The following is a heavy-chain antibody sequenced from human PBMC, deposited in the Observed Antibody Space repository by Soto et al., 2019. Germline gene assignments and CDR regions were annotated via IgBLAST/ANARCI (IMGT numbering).Heavy chain of an antibody. D-gene: IGHD2-15*01. V-gene: IGHV3-30-3*01. J-gene: IGHJ4*02. Sequence: QVQLVESGGGVVQPGRSLRLSCAASGFTFSSYAMHWVRQAPGKGLEWVAVISYDGSNKYYADSVKGRFTISRDNSKNTLYLQMNSLRAEDTAVYYCARGARYCSGGSCYGTPPFDYWGQGTLATVSS. CDR3: ARGARYCSGGSCYGTPPFDY. CDR2: ISYDGSNK. CDR1: GFTFSSYA.